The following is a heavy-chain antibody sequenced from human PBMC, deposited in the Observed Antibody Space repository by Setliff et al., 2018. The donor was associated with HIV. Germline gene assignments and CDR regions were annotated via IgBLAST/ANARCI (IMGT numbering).Heavy chain of an antibody. D-gene: IGHD2-2*01. Sequence: ASVKVSCKASGYIFTDYFIHWVRQAPGQGLEWMGWISAYNGNTNYIEKLQGRVTMTTDTSTSTIYMELTSLRSDDTAVYYCARWSCGRATCYDSPYNWFEPWGQGTLVTVSS. V-gene: IGHV1-18*04. CDR3: ARWSCGRATCYDSPYNWFEP. CDR1: GYIFTDYF. CDR2: ISAYNGNT. J-gene: IGHJ5*02.